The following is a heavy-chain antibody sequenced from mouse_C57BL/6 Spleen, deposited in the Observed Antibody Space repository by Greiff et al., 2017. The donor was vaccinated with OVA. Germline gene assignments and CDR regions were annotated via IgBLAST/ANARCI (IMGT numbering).Heavy chain of an antibody. CDR1: GFTFSSYA. V-gene: IGHV5-4*01. CDR2: ISDGGSYT. Sequence: EVKLVESGGGLVKPGGSLKLSCAASGFTFSSYAMSWVRQTPEKRLEWVATISDGGSYTYYPDNVKGRFTISIDNGKNNLYLQMSHLKSEDTAMYYWGRERGDYDGGSWFAYWGQGTLVTVSA. D-gene: IGHD2-4*01. CDR3: GRERGDYDGGSWFAY. J-gene: IGHJ3*01.